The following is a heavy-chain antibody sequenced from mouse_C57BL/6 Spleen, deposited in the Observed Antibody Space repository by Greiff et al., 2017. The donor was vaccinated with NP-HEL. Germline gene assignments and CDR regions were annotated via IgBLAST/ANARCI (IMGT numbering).Heavy chain of an antibody. J-gene: IGHJ1*03. D-gene: IGHD4-1*01. V-gene: IGHV3-8*01. CDR1: GYSITSDY. Sequence: DVKLQESGPGLAKPSQTLSLTCSVTGYSITSDYWNWIRKFPGNKLEYMGYISYSGSTYYNPSLKSRISITRDTSKNQYYLQLNSVTTEDTATYYCARSQTGKRERWYFDVWGTGTTVTVSS. CDR3: ARSQTGKRERWYFDV. CDR2: ISYSGST.